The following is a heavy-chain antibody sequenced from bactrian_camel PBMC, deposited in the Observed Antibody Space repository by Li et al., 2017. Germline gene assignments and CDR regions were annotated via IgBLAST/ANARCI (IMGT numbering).Heavy chain of an antibody. CDR1: GFRFDGSD. Sequence: HVQLVESGGGSVQAGGSLRLSCTASGFRFDGSDWGWYRQGAGRKCEVVSSRGYDARTWYTDSVKGRFTISHNNAKNTMYLQMNMLKPGDTAVYYCAADRWGALTPQYAGPCISLSHHYWGRGTQVTVS. D-gene: IGHD5*01. V-gene: IGHV3S63*01. CDR2: SRGYDART. J-gene: IGHJ4*01. CDR3: AADRWGALTPQYAGPCISLSHHY.